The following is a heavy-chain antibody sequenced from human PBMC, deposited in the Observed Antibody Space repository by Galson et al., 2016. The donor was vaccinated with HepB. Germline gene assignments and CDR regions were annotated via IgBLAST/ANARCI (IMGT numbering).Heavy chain of an antibody. J-gene: IGHJ5*02. CDR1: GFAFGSHW. CDR3: GRDHSVVLTTAYNWFDP. CDR2: INSDGTIS. V-gene: IGHV3-74*01. D-gene: IGHD4-23*01. Sequence: SLRLSCAASGFAFGSHWMHWVSRINSDGTISNYADSVKGRFTISRDNAKNTLYLQMNSLRVEDTAVYYCGRDHSVVLTTAYNWFDPWGQGTLVTVSS.